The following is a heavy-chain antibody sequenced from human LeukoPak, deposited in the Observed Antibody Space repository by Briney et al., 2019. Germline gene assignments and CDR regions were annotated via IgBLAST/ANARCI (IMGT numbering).Heavy chain of an antibody. CDR1: GFTFSSYS. Sequence: GGSLRLSCAASGFTFSSYSMNWVRQAPGKGLEWVSYISSSSSTIYYADSVKGRFTISRDNAKNSLNLQMNSLRAEDTAVYYCARGKGGNPPWGQGTLVTVSS. CDR2: ISSSSSTI. D-gene: IGHD4-23*01. CDR3: ARGKGGNPP. J-gene: IGHJ5*02. V-gene: IGHV3-48*01.